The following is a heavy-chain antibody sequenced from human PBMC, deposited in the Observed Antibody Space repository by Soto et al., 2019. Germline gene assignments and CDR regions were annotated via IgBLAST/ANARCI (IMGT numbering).Heavy chain of an antibody. D-gene: IGHD2-2*01. CDR2: ISYIGIT. CDR3: PYACNADGIFDY. CDR1: GDPISSYY. Sequence: SETLSLTCIVSGDPISSYYGSCIRQPPGKELEWIGHISYIGITNYNPSLRRRFTISLDTSNNWGALKGNTVAAADAAVYDGPYACNADGIFDYWGKGTLVTVSS. V-gene: IGHV4-59*01. J-gene: IGHJ4*02.